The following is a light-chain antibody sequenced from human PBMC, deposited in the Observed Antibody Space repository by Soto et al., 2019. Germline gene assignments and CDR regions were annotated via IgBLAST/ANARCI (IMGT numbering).Light chain of an antibody. CDR1: QSINKW. V-gene: IGKV1-5*01. CDR3: KQYETYLKT. CDR2: DAS. J-gene: IGKJ1*01. Sequence: DIQMTQSPSTLSAFVGDRVTITCRASQSINKWLAWYQQKPGKAPKILIYDASSLESGVQSRFSGSGSGTEFTLTIRRVQPEDFATYYCKQYETYLKTFGQGTKVDI.